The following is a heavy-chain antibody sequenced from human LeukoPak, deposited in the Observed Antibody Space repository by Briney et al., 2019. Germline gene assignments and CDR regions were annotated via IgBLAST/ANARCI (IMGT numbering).Heavy chain of an antibody. CDR1: GFSFSKAW. V-gene: IGHV3-15*01. CDR3: TTVSNGAFEI. J-gene: IGHJ3*02. Sequence: GGSLRLSCAASGFSFSKAWMSWVRQAPGKGLERVGRIKSKTDGGTTDYAAPVKGRFTISRDDSKNTLYLQMNSLKTEDAAVYYCTTVSNGAFEIWGQGTMVTVSS. CDR2: IKSKTDGGTT.